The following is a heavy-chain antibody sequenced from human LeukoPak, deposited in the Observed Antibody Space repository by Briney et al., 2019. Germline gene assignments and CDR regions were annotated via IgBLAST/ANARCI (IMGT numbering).Heavy chain of an antibody. J-gene: IGHJ6*02. D-gene: IGHD6-13*01. CDR3: ARGPTIPIAAAGTGYYYGMDV. CDR2: IIRSKSYI. CDR1: GFTFSSYS. Sequence: PGGSLRLSCAASGFTFSSYSMNWVRQAPGKGLEWVSSIIRSKSYIYYADSVKGRFTISRDNAKNSLYLQMNSLRAEDTAVYYCARGPTIPIAAAGTGYYYGMDVWGQGTTVTDSS. V-gene: IGHV3-21*01.